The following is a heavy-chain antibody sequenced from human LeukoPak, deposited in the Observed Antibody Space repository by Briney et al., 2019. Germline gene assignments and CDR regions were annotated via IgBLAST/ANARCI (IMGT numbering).Heavy chain of an antibody. CDR2: INPSGGST. CDR3: ARAMAGYNFDY. CDR1: GYTFTSYY. Sequence: ASVKVSCKSSGYTFTSYYMHWVRQAPGQGLEWMGIINPSGGSTSYAQKFQGRVTMTRDTSTSTVYMELSSLRSEDTAVYYCARAMAGYNFDYWGQGTLVTVSS. V-gene: IGHV1-46*01. D-gene: IGHD6-19*01. J-gene: IGHJ4*02.